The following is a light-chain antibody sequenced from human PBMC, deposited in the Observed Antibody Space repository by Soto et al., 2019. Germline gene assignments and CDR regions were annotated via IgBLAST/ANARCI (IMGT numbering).Light chain of an antibody. CDR3: QQSYSLPRT. Sequence: DIQMTQSPSSLSASVGDRVTITCRASQSISSYLNWYQQKSGRPPALLIYGASALQIGVPHRFSASGSVTDFTLTITGLQHEDFATYYCQQSYSLPRTFGQGTKVDLK. J-gene: IGKJ1*01. CDR2: GAS. CDR1: QSISSY. V-gene: IGKV1-39*01.